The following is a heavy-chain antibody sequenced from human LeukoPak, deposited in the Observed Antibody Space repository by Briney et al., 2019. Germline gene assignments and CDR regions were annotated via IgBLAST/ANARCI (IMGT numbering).Heavy chain of an antibody. Sequence: SSETLSLTCAVSGGSISSSNWWSWVRQPPGKGLEWIGEIYHSGSTNYNPSLKSRVTISVDKSKNQFSLKLSSVTAADTAVYYCARRTDRGIAAALCFDYWGQGTLVTVSS. CDR2: IYHSGST. J-gene: IGHJ4*02. V-gene: IGHV4-4*02. D-gene: IGHD6-13*01. CDR3: ARRTDRGIAAALCFDY. CDR1: GGSISSSNW.